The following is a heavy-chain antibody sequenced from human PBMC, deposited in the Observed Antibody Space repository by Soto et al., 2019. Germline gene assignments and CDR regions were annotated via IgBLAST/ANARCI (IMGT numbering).Heavy chain of an antibody. V-gene: IGHV3-33*01. CDR3: ARDPGYSGFDFDY. CDR1: GFTFSGHA. D-gene: IGHD5-12*01. J-gene: IGHJ4*02. CDR2: IWYDGSKK. Sequence: GGSLRLSCAGSGFTFSGHAMHWVRQAPGKGLEWVEVIWYDGSKKYYGDSVKGRFTVARDDSKSTLSLQMNSLRVEDTAVYYCARDPGYSGFDFDYWGQGTLVTVSS.